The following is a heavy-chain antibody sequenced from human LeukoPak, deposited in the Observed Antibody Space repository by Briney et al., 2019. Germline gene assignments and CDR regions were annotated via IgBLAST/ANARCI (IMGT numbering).Heavy chain of an antibody. D-gene: IGHD6-19*01. CDR3: ARVTAVAGGYYYYGMDV. Sequence: SETLSLTCTVSGGSISSGGYYWSWIRQHPGKGLEWIGYIYYSGSTYYNPSLKSRVTISVDTSKNQFSLKLSSVTAADTAVYYCARVTAVAGGYYYYGMDVRGQGTTVTVSS. CDR2: IYYSGST. J-gene: IGHJ6*02. V-gene: IGHV4-31*03. CDR1: GGSISSGGYY.